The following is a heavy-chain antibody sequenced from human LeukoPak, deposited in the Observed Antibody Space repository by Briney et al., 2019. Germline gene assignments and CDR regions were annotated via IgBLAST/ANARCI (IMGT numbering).Heavy chain of an antibody. Sequence: SETLSLTCTVSGGSISNSYWSWIRQPPGKGLEWIGEINHSGSTNYNPSLKSRVTISVDTSKNQFSLKLSSVTAADTAVYYCARGGRRYYYGSGSSNYYYYYMDVWGKGTTVTVSS. CDR2: INHSGST. J-gene: IGHJ6*03. D-gene: IGHD3-10*01. V-gene: IGHV4-34*01. CDR3: ARGGRRYYYGSGSSNYYYYYMDV. CDR1: GGSISNSY.